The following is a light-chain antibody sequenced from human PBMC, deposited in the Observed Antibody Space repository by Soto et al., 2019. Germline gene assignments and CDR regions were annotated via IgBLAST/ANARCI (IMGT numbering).Light chain of an antibody. CDR2: DAS. V-gene: IGKV3-11*01. CDR1: QSVTTS. CDR3: QVRDVWPS. J-gene: IGKJ1*01. Sequence: IVLTQSAGILSKNLGESAVLSCRASQSVTTSLAWYQHKPGQAPRLFIYDASKRAPGIPARFAGSGSGTDFTLTISSLEPEDVAVYSCQVRDVWPSVGQGTKV.